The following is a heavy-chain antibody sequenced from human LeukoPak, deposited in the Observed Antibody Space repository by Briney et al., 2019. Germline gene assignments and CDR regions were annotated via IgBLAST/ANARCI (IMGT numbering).Heavy chain of an antibody. V-gene: IGHV3-30-3*01. Sequence: GGSLRLSCAASGFTFSSYATHWVRQAPGKGLEWVAVISYDGSNKYYADSVKGRFTISRDNSKNTLYLQMNSLRAEDTAVYYCARDPLGTTIFGVVTSYFDYWGQGTLVTVSS. D-gene: IGHD3-3*01. J-gene: IGHJ4*02. CDR1: GFTFSSYA. CDR2: ISYDGSNK. CDR3: ARDPLGTTIFGVVTSYFDY.